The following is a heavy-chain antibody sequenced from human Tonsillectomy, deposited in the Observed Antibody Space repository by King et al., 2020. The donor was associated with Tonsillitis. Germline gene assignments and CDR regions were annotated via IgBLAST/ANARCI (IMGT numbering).Heavy chain of an antibody. Sequence: VQLQESGPGLVKPSESLSLTCTVSGGSISSYYWSWIRQPAGKGLEWIGRIYTSGSTNYNPSLKSRVTMSVDTSKNQFSLKLSSVTAPDTAVYYCARVVGVTTGYYYYYYMDVWGKGTTVTVSS. V-gene: IGHV4-4*07. CDR3: ARVVGVTTGYYYYYYMDV. J-gene: IGHJ6*03. CDR1: GGSISSYY. CDR2: IYTSGST. D-gene: IGHD4-17*01.